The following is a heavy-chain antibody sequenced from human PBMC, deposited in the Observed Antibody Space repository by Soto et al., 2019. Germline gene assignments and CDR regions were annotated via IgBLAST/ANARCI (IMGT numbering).Heavy chain of an antibody. CDR3: ARGYYTSWYWFDR. Sequence: QVQLQESGPGLVKPSETLSLTCTVSVSGGSVSTGVHYWSWIRQPPGKGLEWIGYIYYSGSTNYNPSPKSRVTLSVDTSQNQFSLKLTSVTAADTAVYYCARGYYTSWYWFDRWGRGTLVTVSS. D-gene: IGHD6-13*01. J-gene: IGHJ2*01. CDR2: IYYSGST. CDR1: GGSVSTGVHY. V-gene: IGHV4-61*08.